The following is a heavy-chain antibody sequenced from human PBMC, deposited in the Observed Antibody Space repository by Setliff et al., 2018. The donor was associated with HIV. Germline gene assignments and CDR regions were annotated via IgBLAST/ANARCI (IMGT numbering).Heavy chain of an antibody. CDR2: INWVGADI. D-gene: IGHD5-12*01. V-gene: IGHV3-9*01. CDR3: AREVGGYDQGGYGMDV. CDR1: GFTFDDYG. J-gene: IGHJ6*02. Sequence: GGSLRLSCSPSGFTFDDYGLHWIRQAPGRGLEWVSGINWVGADIGYADSVKGRFIISRDNAKSTLYLQMNSLRAEDTAVYYCAREVGGYDQGGYGMDVWGQGTTVTVSS.